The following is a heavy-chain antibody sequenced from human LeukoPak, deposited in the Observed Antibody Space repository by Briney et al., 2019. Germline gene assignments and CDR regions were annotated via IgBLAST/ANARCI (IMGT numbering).Heavy chain of an antibody. J-gene: IGHJ4*02. Sequence: GGSLRLSCAASGFTFTSYWMSWARQAPGKGLEWVANIKQDGNERYYVDSVKGRFTISRDNAKNSLYLQMNSLRADDTGVYYCAGSGWQVYFDYWGQGTLVTVSS. CDR2: IKQDGNER. CDR3: AGSGWQVYFDY. V-gene: IGHV3-7*01. D-gene: IGHD6-19*01. CDR1: GFTFTSYW.